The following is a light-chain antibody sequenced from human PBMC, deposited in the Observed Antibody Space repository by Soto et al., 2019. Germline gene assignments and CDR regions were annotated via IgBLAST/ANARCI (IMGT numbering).Light chain of an antibody. CDR2: DAS. CDR1: QSVSSF. V-gene: IGKV3-11*01. Sequence: EIVLTQSPATLSLSPGERATLSCRASQSVSSFLAWYQQKPGQAPRLLIFDASNRATGIPARFSGSGSGTDFTLTISSLEPEDFAVYYCQQRSIWPPLTFGGVTKVEIK. CDR3: QQRSIWPPLT. J-gene: IGKJ4*01.